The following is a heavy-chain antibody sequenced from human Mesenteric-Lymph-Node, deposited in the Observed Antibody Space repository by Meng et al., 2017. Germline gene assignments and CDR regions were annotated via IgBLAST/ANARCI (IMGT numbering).Heavy chain of an antibody. V-gene: IGHV4-31*01. CDR1: GGSISSGDSY. Sequence: QVQLQESGPGLVKPSQTLSLTCSVSGGSISSGDSYWSWIRQPPGKGLEWIGYIYYSGSTYYNPSLKSLVTISVDTSKNQFSLKLSSVTAADTAVYYCARVEGESGYFDYWGQGTLVPSPQ. CDR2: IYYSGST. CDR3: ARVEGESGYFDY. D-gene: IGHD3-3*01. J-gene: IGHJ4*02.